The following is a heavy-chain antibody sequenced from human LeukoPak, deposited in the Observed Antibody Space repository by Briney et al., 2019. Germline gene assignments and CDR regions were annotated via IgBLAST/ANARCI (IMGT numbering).Heavy chain of an antibody. D-gene: IGHD3-10*01. CDR3: ASSAHGSGSFYYYYYMDV. J-gene: IGHJ6*03. CDR2: IWYDGSNK. Sequence: PGGSLRLSCAASGFTFSSYGMHWVRQAPGKGLEWVAVIWYDGSNKYYADSVKGRFTISRDNSKNTLYLQMNSLRAEDTALYYCASSAHGSGSFYYYYYMDVWGKGTTVTVSS. V-gene: IGHV3-33*01. CDR1: GFTFSSYG.